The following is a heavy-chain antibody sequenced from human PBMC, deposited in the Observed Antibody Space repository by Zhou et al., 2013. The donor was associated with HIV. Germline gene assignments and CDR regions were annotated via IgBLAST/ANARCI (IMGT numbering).Heavy chain of an antibody. Sequence: VQLVQSGAEVKKPGASVKVSCKTSGYPYSNYDINWMRQVAGQGLEWMGWISGYNGNTNYAQKLQGRVTMTTDTSTSTAYMELRSLRSDDTAVYYCARDPGVVAATPFYYYGMDVWGQGTTVTVSS. D-gene: IGHD2-15*01. V-gene: IGHV1-18*01. CDR2: ISGYNGNT. CDR3: ARDPGVVAATPFYYYGMDV. J-gene: IGHJ6*02. CDR1: GYPYSNYD.